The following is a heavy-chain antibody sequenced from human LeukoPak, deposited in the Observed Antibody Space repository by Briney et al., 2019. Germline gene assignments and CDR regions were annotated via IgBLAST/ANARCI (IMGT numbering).Heavy chain of an antibody. D-gene: IGHD6-19*01. CDR2: ISYDGSNK. V-gene: IGHV3-30-3*01. Sequence: GGSLRLSCAASGFTFSSYAMHWVRQAPGKGLEWVAVISYDGSNKYYADSVKGRFTISRDNSKNTLYLQMNSLRAEDTAVYYCASGDVLGIAVAGSYFDYWGQGTLVTVSS. CDR3: ASGDVLGIAVAGSYFDY. J-gene: IGHJ4*02. CDR1: GFTFSSYA.